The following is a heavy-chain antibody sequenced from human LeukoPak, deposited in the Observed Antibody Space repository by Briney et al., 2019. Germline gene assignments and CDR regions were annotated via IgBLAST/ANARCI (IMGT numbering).Heavy chain of an antibody. Sequence: GGSLRLSCAASGFTFSDYYMNWIRQAPGKGLEWVSYISSSGNSIYYADSVKGRFTISRDNAKNSLYLQMNSLRVEDTAVYYCARAYYGGNDYWGQGTLVTVSS. CDR1: GFTFSDYY. J-gene: IGHJ4*02. V-gene: IGHV3-11*04. D-gene: IGHD4-23*01. CDR3: ARAYYGGNDY. CDR2: ISSSGNSI.